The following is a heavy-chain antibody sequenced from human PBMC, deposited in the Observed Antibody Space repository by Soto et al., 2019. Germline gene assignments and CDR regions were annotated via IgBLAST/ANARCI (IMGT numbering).Heavy chain of an antibody. J-gene: IGHJ4*02. CDR3: ARDHDDSSGDNPLYY. V-gene: IGHV3-33*01. Sequence: QVQLVESGGGVVQPGWSLRLSCAASGFTFISYGMHWVRQAPGKGLEWVAVIWYDGSNKYYADSVKGRFTISRDNAKNAVYMQMNSLKADATAVYYGARDHDDSSGDNPLYYWGQGTLVTVSS. CDR2: IWYDGSNK. D-gene: IGHD3-22*01. CDR1: GFTFISYG.